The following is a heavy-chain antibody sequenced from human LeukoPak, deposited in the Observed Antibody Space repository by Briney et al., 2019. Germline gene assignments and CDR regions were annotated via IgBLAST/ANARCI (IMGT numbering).Heavy chain of an antibody. CDR2: IYPGDSDT. V-gene: IGHV5-51*01. CDR3: ARAYCSGGSCYNY. J-gene: IGHJ4*02. CDR1: RYIFTSYW. Sequence: GESLKISCKGSRYIFTSYWIGWVRQMPGKGLEWMGIIYPGDSDTRYSPSFQGQVTISADKSISTAYLQWSSLKASDTAMYYCARAYCSGGSCYNYWGQGTLVTVSS. D-gene: IGHD2-15*01.